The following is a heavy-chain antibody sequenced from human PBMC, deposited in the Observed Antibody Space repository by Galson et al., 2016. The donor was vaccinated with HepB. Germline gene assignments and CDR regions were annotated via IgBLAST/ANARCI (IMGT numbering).Heavy chain of an antibody. CDR1: GFTFSIYW. Sequence: SLRLSCAASGFTFSIYWMTWVRQAPGKGLEWVANIKQDGSEKYYVDSVKGRFTISRDNTKNSLYLRMNSLRAEDTAVYYCARDPGRSPHSRSYYYFGMDVWGQGTTVTVSS. CDR3: ARDPGRSPHSRSYYYFGMDV. V-gene: IGHV3-7*04. D-gene: IGHD3-10*01. J-gene: IGHJ6*02. CDR2: IKQDGSEK.